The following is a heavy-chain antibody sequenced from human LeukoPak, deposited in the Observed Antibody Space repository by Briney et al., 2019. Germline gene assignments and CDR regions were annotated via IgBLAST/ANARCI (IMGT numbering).Heavy chain of an antibody. CDR1: GFSFSTYN. CDR2: ITSDSRYM. CDR3: ASDPYSGSYWAYYYYYMDV. J-gene: IGHJ6*03. V-gene: IGHV3-21*01. D-gene: IGHD1-26*01. Sequence: WGTLTLSCAASGFSFSTYNMNWVRQAPGKGLEWISSITSDSRYMYYADSVKRRFTISRDNAKNSLYLQMNRLSADAAALYFCASDPYSGSYWAYYYYYMDVWGKGTTVTISS.